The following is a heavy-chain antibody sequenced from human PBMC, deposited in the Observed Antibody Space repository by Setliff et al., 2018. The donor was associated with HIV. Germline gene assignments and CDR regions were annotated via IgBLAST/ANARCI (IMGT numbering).Heavy chain of an antibody. CDR1: GGSFSGYR. CDR2: INHRGST. D-gene: IGHD3-22*01. V-gene: IGHV4-34*01. CDR3: ARVYDSSGYSLSIPGY. J-gene: IGHJ4*01. Sequence: SETLSLTCAVYGGSFSGYRWTWIRQPPGKGLEWIGEINHRGSTTYNPSLRSRVTISVDTSKNQFSLKLNSVTAADTAVYYCARVYDSSGYSLSIPGYWGQGTLVTVSS.